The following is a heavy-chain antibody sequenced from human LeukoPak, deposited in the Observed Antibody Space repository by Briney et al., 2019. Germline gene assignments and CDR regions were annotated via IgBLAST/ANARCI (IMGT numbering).Heavy chain of an antibody. CDR2: MSYDGSNK. CDR3: AKDVRATVTSVIFDY. J-gene: IGHJ4*02. V-gene: IGHV3-30*18. D-gene: IGHD4-17*01. CDR1: GFTFSSYG. Sequence: GGSLRLSCAASGFTFSSYGMHWVRQAPGKGLEWVAVMSYDGSNKYYADSVKGRFTISRDNSKNTLYLQMNGLRAEDTAVYYCAKDVRATVTSVIFDYWGQGTLVTVSS.